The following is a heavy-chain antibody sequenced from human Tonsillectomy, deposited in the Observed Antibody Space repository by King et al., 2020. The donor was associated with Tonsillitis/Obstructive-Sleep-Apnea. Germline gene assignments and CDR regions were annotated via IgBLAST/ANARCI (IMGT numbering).Heavy chain of an antibody. D-gene: IGHD4-11*01. Sequence: QLVQSGAEVKKPGASVKVSCKASGYTFTGYYMHWVRQAPGQGLELMGWINPNSGGTNYAQKFQGWVTMTRDTSISTAYMELSRLRSDDTAVYYCARGPTVTTFYYYYYYMDVWGKGTTVTVSS. J-gene: IGHJ6*03. V-gene: IGHV1-2*04. CDR2: INPNSGGT. CDR3: ARGPTVTTFYYYYYYMDV. CDR1: GYTFTGYY.